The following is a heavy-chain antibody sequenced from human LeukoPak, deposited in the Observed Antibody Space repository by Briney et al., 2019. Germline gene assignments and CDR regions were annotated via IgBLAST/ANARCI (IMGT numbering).Heavy chain of an antibody. CDR2: ISYDGSNK. Sequence: GGSLRLSCAASGFTFSSYAMHWVRQAPGKGLEWVAVISYDGSNKYYADSVKGRFTISRDNSKNTLYLQMNSLRAEDTAVYYCAALSSPLDYWGQGTLVTVSS. J-gene: IGHJ4*02. D-gene: IGHD2-2*01. CDR3: AALSSPLDY. CDR1: GFTFSSYA. V-gene: IGHV3-30-3*01.